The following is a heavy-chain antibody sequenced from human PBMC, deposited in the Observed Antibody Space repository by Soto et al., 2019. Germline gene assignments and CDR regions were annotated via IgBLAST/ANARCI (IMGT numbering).Heavy chain of an antibody. J-gene: IGHJ6*02. Sequence: ASVKVSCKASGYTFTGYYMHWVRQAPGQGLEWMGWINPNSGGTNYAQKFQGRVTMTRDTSISTAYVVLSRLRSDDTAVYYCARVYGDYNYYYYGMDVWGQGTTVTVSS. CDR2: INPNSGGT. V-gene: IGHV1-2*02. D-gene: IGHD4-17*01. CDR3: ARVYGDYNYYYYGMDV. CDR1: GYTFTGYY.